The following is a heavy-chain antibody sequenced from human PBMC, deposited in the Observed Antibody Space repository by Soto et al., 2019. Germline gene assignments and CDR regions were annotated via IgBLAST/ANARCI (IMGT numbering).Heavy chain of an antibody. Sequence: EVQLVESGGGFLQPGGSLRLSCAASGFTFTNYWMHWVRQVPGKGLVWVSRINRDGSVTSYAGSVTGRFTISRDNAKNTLYLQMNSLRAEDTALYYCAREFCDSAGCYNSDSFDIWRQGTMVSVSS. J-gene: IGHJ3*02. CDR2: INRDGSVT. CDR1: GFTFTNYW. V-gene: IGHV3-74*01. CDR3: AREFCDSAGCYNSDSFDI. D-gene: IGHD2-15*01.